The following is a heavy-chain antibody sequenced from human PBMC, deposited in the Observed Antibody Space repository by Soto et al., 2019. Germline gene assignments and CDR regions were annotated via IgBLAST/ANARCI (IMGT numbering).Heavy chain of an antibody. D-gene: IGHD6-13*01. CDR1: GGSISSGDYY. V-gene: IGHV4-30-4*01. Sequence: QVQLQESGPGLVKPSQTLSLTCTVSGGSISSGDYYWGWIRQPPGTGLEWIGYIYYSGSTYYNPSLKSRVTISVDTSKNQFPLKLSSVTAADTAVYYCARVGIAAAGIDYWGQGTLVTVSS. J-gene: IGHJ4*02. CDR2: IYYSGST. CDR3: ARVGIAAAGIDY.